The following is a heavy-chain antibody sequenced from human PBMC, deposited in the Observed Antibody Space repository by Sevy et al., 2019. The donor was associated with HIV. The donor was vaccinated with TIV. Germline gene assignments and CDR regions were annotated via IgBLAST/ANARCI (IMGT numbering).Heavy chain of an antibody. CDR2: ISDSGTTI. CDR1: GFTFSDYY. J-gene: IGHJ4*02. CDR3: ARHDFSNYGAFDF. D-gene: IGHD4-4*01. Sequence: GESLKISCVASGFTFSDYYMSWMRQAPGKGLEWLSYISDSGTTIDYADSVRGRLTISRDNAKNSLFLQMDSLRADDTALYYCARHDFSNYGAFDFWGQGTLVTVSS. V-gene: IGHV3-11*01.